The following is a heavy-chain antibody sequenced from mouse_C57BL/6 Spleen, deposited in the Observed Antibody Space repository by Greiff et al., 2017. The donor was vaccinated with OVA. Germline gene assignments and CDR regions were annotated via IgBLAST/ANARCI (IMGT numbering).Heavy chain of an antibody. D-gene: IGHD1-1*01. Sequence: EVMLVESGGGLVKPGGSLKLSCAASGFTFSSYTMSWVRQTPEKRLEWVATISGGGGNTYSPDSVKGRFTISRDNAKNTLYLQKSSLRSEDTAVYYCARHPLSYGSSGYFDVWGTGTTVTGSS. CDR2: ISGGGGNT. CDR1: GFTFSSYT. CDR3: ARHPLSYGSSGYFDV. V-gene: IGHV5-9*01. J-gene: IGHJ1*03.